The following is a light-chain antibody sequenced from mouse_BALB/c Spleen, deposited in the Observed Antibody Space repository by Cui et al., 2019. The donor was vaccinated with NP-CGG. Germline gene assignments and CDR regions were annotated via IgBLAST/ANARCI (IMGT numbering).Light chain of an antibody. V-gene: IGLV1*01. J-gene: IGLJ1*01. Sequence: AVVTQESAPTTSPGETVTLTCRSSTGAITTSNYANWVQEKPDHLFTGLIGGTNNRAPGVPARFSGSLIGDKAALTITGAQTEDEAIYFCALWYSNHWGFGGGTKLTVL. CDR1: TGAITTSNY. CDR3: ALWYSNHWG. CDR2: GTN.